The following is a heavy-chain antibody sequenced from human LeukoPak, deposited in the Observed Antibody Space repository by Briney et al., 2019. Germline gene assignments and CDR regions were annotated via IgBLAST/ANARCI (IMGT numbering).Heavy chain of an antibody. Sequence: SETLSLTCAVYGGSFSGYYWSWIRQPPGKGLEWIGEINHSGSTNYNPSLKSRVTISVDTSKNQFSLKLSSVTAADTAVYYCARLEAYYYDSSGYYVFDCWGQGTLVTVSS. D-gene: IGHD3-22*01. CDR1: GGSFSGYY. V-gene: IGHV4-34*01. CDR3: ARLEAYYYDSSGYYVFDC. CDR2: INHSGST. J-gene: IGHJ4*02.